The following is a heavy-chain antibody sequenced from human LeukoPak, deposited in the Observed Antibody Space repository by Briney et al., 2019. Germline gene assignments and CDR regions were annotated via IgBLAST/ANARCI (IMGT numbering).Heavy chain of an antibody. Sequence: SGGSLRLSCAASGFTFSSYAMSWVRQAPGKGPEWVSAISHSGGTTYYADSVKGRFTITRDNSKNTLYLQMNSLRAEDTAVYYCAREGVQAFDIWGQGTMVTVSS. CDR3: AREGVQAFDI. D-gene: IGHD3-16*01. CDR2: ISHSGGTT. V-gene: IGHV3-23*01. CDR1: GFTFSSYA. J-gene: IGHJ3*02.